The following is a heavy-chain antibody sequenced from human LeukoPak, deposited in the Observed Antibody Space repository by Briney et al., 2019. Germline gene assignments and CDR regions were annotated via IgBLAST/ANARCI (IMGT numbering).Heavy chain of an antibody. D-gene: IGHD1-26*01. V-gene: IGHV4-34*01. Sequence: SETLSLTCAVYGGSFSGYYWSWIRQPPGKGLEWIGEINHSGSTNYNPSLKSRVTISVDTSKNQFSLKLSSVTAADTAVYYCASLVGAATLYYWGQGTLVTVSS. J-gene: IGHJ4*02. CDR2: INHSGST. CDR3: ASLVGAATLYY. CDR1: GGSFSGYY.